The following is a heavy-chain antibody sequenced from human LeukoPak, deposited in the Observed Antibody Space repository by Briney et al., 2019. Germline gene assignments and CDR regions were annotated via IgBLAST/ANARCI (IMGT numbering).Heavy chain of an antibody. V-gene: IGHV1-46*01. CDR2: INPSGGST. CDR1: GYTFTSYY. Sequence: ASVKVSCKASGYTFTSYYMHWVRQAPGQGLEWMGIINPSGGSTSYAQKFQGRVTMTRDTSTSTVYMELSSLRSGDTAVYYCARWGGYSYGYGAFDIWGQGTMVTVSS. CDR3: ARWGGYSYGYGAFDI. J-gene: IGHJ3*02. D-gene: IGHD5-18*01.